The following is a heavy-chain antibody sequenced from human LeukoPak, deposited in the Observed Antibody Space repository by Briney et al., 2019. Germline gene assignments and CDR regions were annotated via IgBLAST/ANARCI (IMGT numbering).Heavy chain of an antibody. CDR1: GFTFSSYG. Sequence: PGGSLRLSCAASGFTFSSYGMHWVRQAPGKGLEWVAVISYDGSNKYYADSVKGRFTISRDNSKNTLYLQMNSLRAEDTAVYYCAKDRGAAAGNMPDYWGQGILVTVSS. CDR2: ISYDGSNK. D-gene: IGHD6-13*01. V-gene: IGHV3-30*18. CDR3: AKDRGAAAGNMPDY. J-gene: IGHJ4*02.